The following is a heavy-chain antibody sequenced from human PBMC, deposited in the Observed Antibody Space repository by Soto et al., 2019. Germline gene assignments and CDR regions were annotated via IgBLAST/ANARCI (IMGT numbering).Heavy chain of an antibody. CDR2: ISSTSNTI. V-gene: IGHV3-48*01. CDR1: GFTFSSYS. Sequence: EVQLVESGGGLVQPGGSLRLSCAASGFTFSSYSMNWVRQAPGKGLEWVSYISSTSNTIYYADSVKGRFTISRDNAKNSLYLQMNSLRAEDTAVYYCAREGSRIKGGRNWFDPWGQGTLVTVSS. D-gene: IGHD2-15*01. J-gene: IGHJ5*02. CDR3: AREGSRIKGGRNWFDP.